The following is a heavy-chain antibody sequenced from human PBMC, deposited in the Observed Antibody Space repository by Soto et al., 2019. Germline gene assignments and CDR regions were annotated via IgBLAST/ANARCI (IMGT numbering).Heavy chain of an antibody. D-gene: IGHD4-17*01. J-gene: IGHJ2*01. V-gene: IGHV3-23*01. Sequence: EVQLLESGGGLVQPGGSLRLSCAASGFTFSSYAMSWVRQAPGKGLEWVSAISGSGGSTYYADSVKGRFTIPRDNSKNTPYLQMNSLRAEDTAVYYCAKDGSQRGDGDYAYWYCDLWGRGTLVTVSA. CDR3: AKDGSQRGDGDYAYWYCDL. CDR2: ISGSGGST. CDR1: GFTFSSYA.